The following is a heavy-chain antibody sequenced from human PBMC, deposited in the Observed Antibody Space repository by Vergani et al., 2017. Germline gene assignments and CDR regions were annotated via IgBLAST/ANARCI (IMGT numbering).Heavy chain of an antibody. D-gene: IGHD4-11*01. CDR1: GFTFSSYS. CDR3: ARDLHTDHYYYYGMDV. CDR2: ISSSSSYI. J-gene: IGHJ6*02. Sequence: EVQLVESGGGLVKPGGSLRLSCAASGFTFSSYSMNWVRQAPGKGPEWVSSISSSSSYIYYADSVKGRFTISRDNAKNSLYLQMNSLRAEDTAVYYCARDLHTDHYYYYGMDVWGQGTTVTVSS. V-gene: IGHV3-21*01.